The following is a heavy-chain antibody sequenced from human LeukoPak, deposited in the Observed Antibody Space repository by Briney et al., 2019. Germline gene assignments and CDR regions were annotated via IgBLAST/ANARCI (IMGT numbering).Heavy chain of an antibody. V-gene: IGHV1-18*01. CDR1: GYTFTSYG. CDR2: ISAYNGNT. D-gene: IGHD3-10*01. Sequence: ASVKVSCKASGYTFTSYGISWVRQAPGQGLEWMGWISAYNGNTNYAQKLQGRVTMTTDTSTSTAYMELRSLRSDDTAVYYCARVGITMVRGVIITPHYHYYYMDVWGKGTTVTVSS. CDR3: ARVGITMVRGVIITPHYHYYYMDV. J-gene: IGHJ6*03.